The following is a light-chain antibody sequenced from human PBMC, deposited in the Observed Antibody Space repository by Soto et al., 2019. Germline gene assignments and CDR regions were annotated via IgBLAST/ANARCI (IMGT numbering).Light chain of an antibody. CDR2: DAS. V-gene: IGKV1-5*01. CDR1: RSISDW. CDR3: QQYNSYSQT. J-gene: IGKJ1*01. Sequence: DIQMTQSPSSLSPSVGDRVTITCRASRSISDWLAWYQQKPGKAPELLIFDASSLESGVPSRFSGSGSGTEFTLTISSLQPDDSATYYCQQYNSYSQTFGQGTKVDIK.